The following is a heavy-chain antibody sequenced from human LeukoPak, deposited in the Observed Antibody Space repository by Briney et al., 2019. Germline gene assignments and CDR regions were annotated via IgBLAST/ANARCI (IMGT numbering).Heavy chain of an antibody. D-gene: IGHD1-26*01. CDR3: AKSRGSTLFDS. CDR1: GFSFTSYA. CDR2: INGGGDKT. J-gene: IGHJ4*02. V-gene: IGHV3-23*01. Sequence: GGSLRLSCAASGFSFTSYAMSWVRQAPGKGLEWVSGINGGGDKTYYRDSVKGRITISRDNSKNTLYLQMDSLRAEDTAIYYCAKSRGSTLFDSWGQGTLVTVSS.